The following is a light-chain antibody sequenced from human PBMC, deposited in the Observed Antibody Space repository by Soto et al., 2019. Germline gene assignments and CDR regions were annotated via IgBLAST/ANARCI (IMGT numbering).Light chain of an antibody. Sequence: QSALTQPASVSGSPGQSITISCTGTSSDIGGYDYVSWYQQHPGKVPKLMIFEVSNRPSGVSYRFSGSKSGNTAPLTISGLQVEDAADYYCSSYTGSSNLYVFGTGTKVTVL. CDR2: EVS. V-gene: IGLV2-14*01. CDR3: SSYTGSSNLYV. CDR1: SSDIGGYDY. J-gene: IGLJ1*01.